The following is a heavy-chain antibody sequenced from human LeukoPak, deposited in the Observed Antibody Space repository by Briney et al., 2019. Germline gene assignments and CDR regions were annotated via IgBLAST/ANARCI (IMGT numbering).Heavy chain of an antibody. CDR3: ARDPRTEDGYNLRGFDY. CDR2: ISAYNGNA. CDR1: GYTFTNYG. Sequence: ASVKVSCKTSGYTFTNYGINWVRQAPGQGLEWMGWISAYNGNANYAQRFQGRVTMTTDTSTSTAYMDLRSLRSDDTAVYYCARDPRTEDGYNLRGFDYWGQGTLVTVSS. V-gene: IGHV1-18*01. J-gene: IGHJ4*02. D-gene: IGHD5-24*01.